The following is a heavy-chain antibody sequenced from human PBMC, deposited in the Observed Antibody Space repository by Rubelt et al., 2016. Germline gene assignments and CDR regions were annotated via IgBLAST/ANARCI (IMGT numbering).Heavy chain of an antibody. Sequence: GSGGGLVQPGGSLRLSCAASGFTFTTHGMSWVRQAPGKGLEWVSTISGGGGSAYYADSVRGRFTISRDNAKNSLYLQMNSLRAEDTAVYYCARVLFVEGGGYNSGFDYGGQGTLVTVSS. CDR2: ISGGGGSA. CDR3: ARVLFVEGGGYNSGFDY. V-gene: IGHV3-23*01. CDR1: GFTFTTHG. J-gene: IGHJ4*02. D-gene: IGHD5-24*01.